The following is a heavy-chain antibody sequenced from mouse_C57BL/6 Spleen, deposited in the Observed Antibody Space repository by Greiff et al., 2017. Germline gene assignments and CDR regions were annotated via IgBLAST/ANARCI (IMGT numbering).Heavy chain of an antibody. Sequence: DVMLVESGGGLVKPGGSLKLSCAASGFTFSSYAMSWVRQTPEKRLEWVATISDGGSYTYYPDNVKGRFTISRDNAKNNLYLQMSHLKSEDTAMYYCARGEGYGVWQPAIDYWGQGTTLTVSS. J-gene: IGHJ2*01. CDR1: GFTFSSYA. D-gene: IGHD3-1*01. CDR3: ARGEGYGVWQPAIDY. CDR2: ISDGGSYT. V-gene: IGHV5-4*03.